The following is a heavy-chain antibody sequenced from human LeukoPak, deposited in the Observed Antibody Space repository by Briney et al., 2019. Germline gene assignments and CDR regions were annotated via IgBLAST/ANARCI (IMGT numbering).Heavy chain of an antibody. V-gene: IGHV3-21*05. J-gene: IGHJ4*02. CDR3: ARWGLGPSFDY. Sequence: GGSLRLSCAASGFTFSSYSMNWVRQAPGRGREGISYISAGSDHIFYADSVKGRFTISRDNAKKSVSLQMNSLRADDTAVYYCARWGLGPSFDYWGQGNLVTVAS. CDR2: ISAGSDHI. D-gene: IGHD1-26*01. CDR1: GFTFSSYS.